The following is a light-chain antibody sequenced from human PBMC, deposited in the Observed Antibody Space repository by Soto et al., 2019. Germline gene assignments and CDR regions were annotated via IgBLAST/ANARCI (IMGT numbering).Light chain of an antibody. V-gene: IGKV4-1*01. Sequence: DIVMTQSPDSLAVSLGERATINCKSSQSVLYSSNNKNYFAWYQQKPGQPPKMIIYWASTRQSGVPDRFSGSGSGTDFTLTISSLQAEDVAVYYCHQYYGTPYTFGQGPRWRSN. CDR1: QSVLYSSNNKNY. CDR2: WAS. CDR3: HQYYGTPYT. J-gene: IGKJ2*01.